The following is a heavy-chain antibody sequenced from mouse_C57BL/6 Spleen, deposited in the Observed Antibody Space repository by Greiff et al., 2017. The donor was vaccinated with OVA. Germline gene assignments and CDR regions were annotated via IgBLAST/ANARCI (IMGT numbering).Heavy chain of an antibody. V-gene: IGHV1-64*01. CDR3: APQYPLNYEVFDD. J-gene: IGHJ2*01. D-gene: IGHD2-1*01. CDR2: IHPNSGST. CDR1: GYTFTSYW. Sequence: QVQLQQPGAELVKPGASVKLSCKASGYTFTSYWMHWVKQRPGQGLEWIGMIHPNSGSTNYNEKFKSKATLTVDKSSSTAYMQLSSLTSEDSAVYYGAPQYPLNYEVFDDWGQGTTLTVSS.